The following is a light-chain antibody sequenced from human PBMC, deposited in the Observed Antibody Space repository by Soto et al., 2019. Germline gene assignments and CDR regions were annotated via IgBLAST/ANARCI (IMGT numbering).Light chain of an antibody. J-gene: IGKJ1*01. CDR1: QSISRR. V-gene: IGKV1-5*01. Sequence: DIQMTQSTSSLSASEGDRVSISCRASQSISRRLAWYQQKPGKAPRLLRCDVSTLESGVPSRFSGSGSGTEFTLTISGLQADDFATYYCQQYNSYSWTFGHGTKLDI. CDR2: DVS. CDR3: QQYNSYSWT.